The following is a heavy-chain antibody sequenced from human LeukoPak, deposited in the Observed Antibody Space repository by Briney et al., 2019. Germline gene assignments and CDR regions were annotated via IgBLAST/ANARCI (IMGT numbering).Heavy chain of an antibody. V-gene: IGHV5-51*01. CDR3: ARQSVVYSSGWYEAEYFQH. CDR1: GYSFTSYW. CDR2: IYPGDPDT. D-gene: IGHD6-19*01. Sequence: GESLKISCKGSGYSFTSYWIGCVRQMPGKGLEWMGIIYPGDPDTRYSPFFQGQVTISADKSISTAYLQWSSLKASDTAMYYCARQSVVYSSGWYEAEYFQHWGQGTLVTVSS. J-gene: IGHJ1*01.